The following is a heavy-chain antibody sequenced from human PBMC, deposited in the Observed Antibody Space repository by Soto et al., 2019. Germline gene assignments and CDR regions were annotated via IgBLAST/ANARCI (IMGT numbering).Heavy chain of an antibody. V-gene: IGHV3-23*01. J-gene: IGHJ3*02. CDR2: ISGSGGST. CDR3: AKDLSAYYDFRDAFDI. D-gene: IGHD3-3*01. CDR1: AFTFSSYA. Sequence: GGSLRLSCAASAFTFSSYAMTWVRQAPGKGLEWVSAISGSGGSTYYADSVKGRFTISRDNSKNTLYLQMNSLRAEDTAVYYCAKDLSAYYDFRDAFDIWGQGTMVTVSS.